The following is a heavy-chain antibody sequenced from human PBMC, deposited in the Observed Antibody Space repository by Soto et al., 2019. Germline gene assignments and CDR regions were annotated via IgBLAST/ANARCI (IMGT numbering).Heavy chain of an antibody. D-gene: IGHD4-17*01. CDR2: IGTRGNTK. CDR3: ARDGTEYYGEYYDY. V-gene: IGHV3-11*01. CDR1: GFTFSDYY. Sequence: GGSLRLSCATSGFTFSDYYMSWIRQAPGKGLEWVSYIGTRGNTKYYADSVRGRFTVSRDNAKNSLYLQMNSLRADDTAVYYCARDGTEYYGEYYDYWGQGIPVTVSS. J-gene: IGHJ4*02.